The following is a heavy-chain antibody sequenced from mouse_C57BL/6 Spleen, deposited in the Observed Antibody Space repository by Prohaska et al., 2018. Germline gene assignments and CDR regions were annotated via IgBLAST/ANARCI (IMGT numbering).Heavy chain of an antibody. D-gene: IGHD2-3*01. CDR1: GFTFTDYY. CDR3: ARYNGGYSTFDY. J-gene: IGHJ2*01. V-gene: IGHV7-3*01. CDR2: IRNKANGFTT. Sequence: EVKLVESGGGLVQPGGSLSLSCAASGFTFTDYYMSWVRQPPGKALEWLGFIRNKANGFTTEYSASVKGRFTISRDNSQSILYLQMNALRAEDSATYYCARYNGGYSTFDYWGQGTTLTVSS.